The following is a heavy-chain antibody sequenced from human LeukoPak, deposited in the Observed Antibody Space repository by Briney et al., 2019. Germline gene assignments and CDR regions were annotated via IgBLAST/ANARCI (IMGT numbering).Heavy chain of an antibody. V-gene: IGHV3-48*02. CDR2: IRSSSGTI. Sequence: PGGSLRLSCAASGFTSSSYSMNWVRQAPGKGLEWVSNIRSSSGTIYYADSVKGRFTISRDNAKNSLYLQMNSLRDEDTAVYYCARGAYCGGDCFFFDCWGQGTLVTVSS. CDR1: GFTSSSYS. CDR3: ARGAYCGGDCFFFDC. D-gene: IGHD2-21*02. J-gene: IGHJ4*02.